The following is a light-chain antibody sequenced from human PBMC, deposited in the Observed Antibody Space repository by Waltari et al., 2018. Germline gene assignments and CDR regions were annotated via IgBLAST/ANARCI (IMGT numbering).Light chain of an antibody. CDR2: WAS. V-gene: IGKV4-1*01. CDR3: QQYYSVPLT. J-gene: IGKJ1*01. CDR1: QTISSPSNNKNY. Sequence: DIVMTQSPDSLAVSLGERATINCKSSQTISSPSNNKNYLAWYQKKPGQPPRLLISWASSRESGVPDRFSGSGSGTDFTLTISSLQVEDVAIYYCQQYYSVPLTFGQGTKVGIK.